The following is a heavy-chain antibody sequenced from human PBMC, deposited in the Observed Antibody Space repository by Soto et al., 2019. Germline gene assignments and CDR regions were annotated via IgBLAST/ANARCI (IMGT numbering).Heavy chain of an antibody. Sequence: QITLKESGPTLVKPTQTLTLTCTFSGLSLSTTGVGVGWIRQPPGKALEWLALIYWDHDKRYSPSLKSRLTITKDPSKTRLVLTMTTMDPADTAKYYCVLSLWVGDCLQSYSSLSYYGLDVWGQGTTVTVSS. V-gene: IGHV2-5*02. CDR1: GLSLSTTGVG. CDR3: VLSLWVGDCLQSYSSLSYYGLDV. J-gene: IGHJ6*02. D-gene: IGHD2-21*02. CDR2: IYWDHDK.